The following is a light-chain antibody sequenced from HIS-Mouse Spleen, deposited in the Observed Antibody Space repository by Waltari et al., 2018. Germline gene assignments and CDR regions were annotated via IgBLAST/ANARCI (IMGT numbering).Light chain of an antibody. V-gene: IGKV4-1*01. J-gene: IGKJ3*01. Sequence: DIVMTQSPYSLAVSLGERATIHCKSSQSVLYSSNNKNYLAWYQQKPGQPPKLLIYWASTRESGVPDRFSGSGSGTDFTLTISSLQAEDVAVYYCQQYYSTPFTFGPGTKVDIK. CDR1: QSVLYSSNNKNY. CDR3: QQYYSTPFT. CDR2: WAS.